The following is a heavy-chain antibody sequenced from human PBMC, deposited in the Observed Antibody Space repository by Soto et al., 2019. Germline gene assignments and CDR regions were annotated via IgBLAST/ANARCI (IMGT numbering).Heavy chain of an antibody. CDR1: GFTFSSYS. D-gene: IGHD2-2*01. Sequence: EVQLVESGGGLVQPGGSLRLSCAASGFTFSSYSMNWVRQAPGKGLEWVSYISSSSSTIYYADSVKGRLTISRDNAKNSLYLQMDSVRAEDTAVYYCARGGGYDHYWGQGTLVTVSS. V-gene: IGHV3-48*01. CDR3: ARGGGYDHY. CDR2: ISSSSSTI. J-gene: IGHJ4*02.